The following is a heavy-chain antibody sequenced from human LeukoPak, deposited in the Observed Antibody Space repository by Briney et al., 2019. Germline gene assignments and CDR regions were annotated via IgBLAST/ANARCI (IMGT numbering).Heavy chain of an antibody. V-gene: IGHV3-64D*09. CDR2: ISGNGGST. J-gene: IGHJ4*02. Sequence: GGSLRLSCSASGFTFNSYAIHWVRQAPGKGLEYVSAISGNGGSTFYADSVKGRFTISRDNSRNTMYPQMSGLRPEDTAVYYCVKGSEAYCDSKSDYWGQGTLVTVSS. CDR1: GFTFNSYA. D-gene: IGHD3-22*01. CDR3: VKGSEAYCDSKSDY.